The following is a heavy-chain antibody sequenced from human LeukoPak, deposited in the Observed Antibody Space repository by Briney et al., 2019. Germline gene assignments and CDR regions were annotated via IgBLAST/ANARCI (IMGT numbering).Heavy chain of an antibody. CDR2: INAGNGNT. D-gene: IGHD3-3*01. J-gene: IGHJ3*02. CDR1: GYTFTSYA. V-gene: IGHV1-3*01. Sequence: ASVKVSCKASGYTFTSYAMHWVRQAPGQRLEWMEWINAGNGNTKYSQKFQGRVTITRDTSASTAYMELSSLRSEDTAVYYCARDFTIFAFDIWGQGTMVTVSS. CDR3: ARDFTIFAFDI.